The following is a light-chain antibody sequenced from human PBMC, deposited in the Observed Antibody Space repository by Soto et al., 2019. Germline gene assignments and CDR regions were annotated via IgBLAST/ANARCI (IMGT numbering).Light chain of an antibody. CDR1: QSISSW. CDR3: QQSYSTPRT. J-gene: IGKJ1*01. Sequence: DIQMTQSPSTLSGSVGDRVTITCRASQSISSWLAWYQQKPGKAPKLLIYDASSLESGVPSRFSGSGSGTEFTLTISSLHPDDFATYYCQQSYSTPRTFGQGTKVDIK. CDR2: DAS. V-gene: IGKV1-5*01.